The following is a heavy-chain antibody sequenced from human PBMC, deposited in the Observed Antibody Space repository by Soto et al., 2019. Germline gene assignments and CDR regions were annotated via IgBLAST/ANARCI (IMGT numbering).Heavy chain of an antibody. CDR2: INHSGST. Sequence: QVQLQQWGAGLLKPSETLSLTCAVYGGSFSGYYWSWIRQPPGKGLEWIGEINHSGSTNYNPSLKSRVTISVDTSKNQFSLKLSSVTAADTAVYYCATCCGGDGNWFDPWGQGTLVTVSS. J-gene: IGHJ5*02. V-gene: IGHV4-34*01. CDR3: ATCCGGDGNWFDP. D-gene: IGHD2-21*02. CDR1: GGSFSGYY.